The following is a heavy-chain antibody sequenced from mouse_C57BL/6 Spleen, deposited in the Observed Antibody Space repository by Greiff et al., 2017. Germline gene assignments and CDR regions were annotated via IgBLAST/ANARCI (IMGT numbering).Heavy chain of an antibody. D-gene: IGHD1-1*01. CDR3: ARRSYGSSHYLCFDV. CDR2: IDPSDSYT. V-gene: IGHV1-69*01. J-gene: IGHJ1*03. CDR1: GYTFTSYW. Sequence: QVQLQPSGAELVMPGASVKLSCKASGYTFTSYWMHWVKQRPGQGLEWIGEIDPSDSYTKYNQKFKGKSTLTVDKSSSTAYMQLSSLTSADSAVYYCARRSYGSSHYLCFDVWGTGTTVTVSS.